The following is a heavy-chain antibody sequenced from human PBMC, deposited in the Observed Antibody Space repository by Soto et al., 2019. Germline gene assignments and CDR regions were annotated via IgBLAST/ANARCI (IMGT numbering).Heavy chain of an antibody. Sequence: SGPTLVNPTQTLTLTCTFSGFSLTTSGVGVGWNRQPPGKALEWLAVIYWDDDKRYSPSLKSRLTITKDTSKNQVVLTMTNMDPVDAATYYCARRENLYYDISTGYPAFDYWGQGTPVTVSS. CDR2: IYWDDDK. J-gene: IGHJ4*02. D-gene: IGHD3-9*01. V-gene: IGHV2-5*02. CDR3: ARRENLYYDISTGYPAFDY. CDR1: GFSLTTSGVG.